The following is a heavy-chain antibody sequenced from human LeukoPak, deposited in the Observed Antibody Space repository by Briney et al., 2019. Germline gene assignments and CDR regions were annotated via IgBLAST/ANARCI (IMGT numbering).Heavy chain of an antibody. CDR3: TRLYDVSNSWFDP. CDR1: GYTFTSYY. CDR2: IYPSGGST. J-gene: IGHJ5*02. D-gene: IGHD2/OR15-2a*01. Sequence: GASVKVSRKASGYTFTSYYMHWVRQAPGQGLEWMGMIYPSGGSTSYAQKFQGRVTMTRDTSTSTVYMEMSSLRSEDTAVYYCTRLYDVSNSWFDPWGQGTLVTVSS. V-gene: IGHV1-46*03.